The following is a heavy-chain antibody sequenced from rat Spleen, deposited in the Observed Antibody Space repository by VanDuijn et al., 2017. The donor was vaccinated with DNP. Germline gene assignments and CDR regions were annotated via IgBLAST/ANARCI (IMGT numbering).Heavy chain of an antibody. CDR3: ARGDYGYNRYAMDA. CDR1: GFSLTGYN. Sequence: VQLKESGPGLVQPSQTLSLTCTVAGFSLTGYNVHWVRQAPTKGLEWVACMSPTTRSSYYLDSVRGRFTVSRDDSTSTLYLQMDSLRSEDTATYYCARGDYGYNRYAMDAWGQGTSVTVSS. J-gene: IGHJ4*01. CDR2: MSPTTRSS. D-gene: IGHD1-9*01. V-gene: IGHV5-19*01.